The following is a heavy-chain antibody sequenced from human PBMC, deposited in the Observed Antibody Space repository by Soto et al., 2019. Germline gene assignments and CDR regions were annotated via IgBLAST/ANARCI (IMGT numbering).Heavy chain of an antibody. V-gene: IGHV4-4*02. J-gene: IGHJ4*02. CDR1: GGSISSSNL. CDR3: ARVPAGGSFPFDY. Sequence: SETLSLTCAVSGGSISSSNLWSCVRQPPGKGLEWIGEIYHSGSTNYNPSLKSRVTISVDKSKNQFSLKLSSVTAADTAVYYCARVPAGGSFPFDYWGQGTLVTVSP. D-gene: IGHD2-15*01. CDR2: IYHSGST.